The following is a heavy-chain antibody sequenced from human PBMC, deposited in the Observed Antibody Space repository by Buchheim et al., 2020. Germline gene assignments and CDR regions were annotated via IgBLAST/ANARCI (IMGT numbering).Heavy chain of an antibody. V-gene: IGHV4-34*01. CDR2: INHSGST. D-gene: IGHD3-10*01. J-gene: IGHJ2*01. CDR3: ARGFREGKRNVGWYFDL. CDR1: GGSFSGYY. Sequence: QVQLQQWGAGLLKPSETLSLTCAVYGGSFSGYYWSWIRQPPGKGLEWIGEINHSGSTNYNPSLKSRVTISVDTSKNQFSLKLSSVTAADTAVYYCARGFREGKRNVGWYFDLWGRGTL.